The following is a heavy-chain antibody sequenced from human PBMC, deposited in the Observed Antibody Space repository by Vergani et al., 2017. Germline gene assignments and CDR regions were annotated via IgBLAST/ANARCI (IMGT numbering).Heavy chain of an antibody. J-gene: IGHJ4*02. V-gene: IGHV3-23*01. CDR2: LRGSGGST. CDR3: AKDITILGRGFDY. D-gene: IGHD3-9*01. CDR1: LFTFSSYA. Sequence: EVQLLESGGGLVQPGGSLILSFSSSLFTFSSYAIIFFLHSPVKGLECVSALRGSGGSTYYADSVKGRFTISRDNSKNTLYLQMNSLRAEDTAVYYCAKDITILGRGFDYWGQGTLVTVSS.